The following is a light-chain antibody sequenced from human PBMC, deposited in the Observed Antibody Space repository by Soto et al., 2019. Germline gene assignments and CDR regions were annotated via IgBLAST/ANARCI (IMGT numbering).Light chain of an antibody. Sequence: VVTQSPAAPSLSAGGRGAISFRAGPISSNLGWYQQKVGQAPRLLIYGTSTRATGIPARFSGSGSGTDFTLTISSLQFEDFAVYYCQQYNNWPRTFGQGTKVDIK. V-gene: IGKV3-15*01. CDR2: GTS. J-gene: IGKJ1*01. CDR1: PISSN. CDR3: QQYNNWPRT.